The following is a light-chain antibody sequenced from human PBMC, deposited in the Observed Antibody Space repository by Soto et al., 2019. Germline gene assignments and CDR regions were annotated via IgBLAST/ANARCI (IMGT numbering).Light chain of an antibody. V-gene: IGKV1-33*01. CDR2: DAS. Sequence: DIQMTQSPSSLSASVGDRVTITCQASQDISNYLNWYQQKPGKAPKLLIYDASNLETGVPSRFSGSGSGTDXXXXXXXLQPEDIATYYCQQYDNLPLTFGGGTKVEIK. CDR1: QDISNY. CDR3: QQYDNLPLT. J-gene: IGKJ4*01.